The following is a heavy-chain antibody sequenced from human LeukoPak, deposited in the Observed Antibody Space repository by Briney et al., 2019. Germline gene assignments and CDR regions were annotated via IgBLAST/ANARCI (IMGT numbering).Heavy chain of an antibody. Sequence: ASVKVSCKASGYTFTSYDINGVRQATGQGREWMGWMNPNSGNTGYAQKFQGRDTITGNTSISTAYMELSSLRSEDTPVYYCARIGKTYDFWSGYCRGGFVDYWGQGTLVTVSS. CDR3: ARIGKTYDFWSGYCRGGFVDY. CDR2: MNPNSGNT. V-gene: IGHV1-8*03. J-gene: IGHJ4*02. CDR1: GYTFTSYD. D-gene: IGHD3-3*01.